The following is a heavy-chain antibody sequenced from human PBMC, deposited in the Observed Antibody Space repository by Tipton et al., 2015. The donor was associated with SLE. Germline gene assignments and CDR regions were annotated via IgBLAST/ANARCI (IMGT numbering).Heavy chain of an antibody. V-gene: IGHV4-38-2*01. D-gene: IGHD3-3*01. CDR1: GYSISSGYY. Sequence: TLSLTCAVSGYSISSGYYWGWIRQPPGKGLEWIGSIYHSGSTYYNPSLKSRVTISVDTSKNQFSLKLSSVTAADTAVYYCARGLYGDFGYYYYYMDVWGKGTTVTVSS. CDR2: IYHSGST. J-gene: IGHJ6*03. CDR3: ARGLYGDFGYYYYYMDV.